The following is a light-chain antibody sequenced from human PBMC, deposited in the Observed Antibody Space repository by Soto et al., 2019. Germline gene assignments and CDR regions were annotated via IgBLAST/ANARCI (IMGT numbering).Light chain of an antibody. V-gene: IGKV3D-15*01. CDR2: GAS. CDR3: QQYYDWPLVT. Sequence: EIVLTPSPGTLSLSPGERATLSCRASQSVADDFLAWYQQRPGQAPRLLIYGASTRATGIPDRFSGTGSETEFTLSVSSLQSEDFAIYYCQQYYDWPLVTFGGGTRVEI. CDR1: QSVADD. J-gene: IGKJ4*01.